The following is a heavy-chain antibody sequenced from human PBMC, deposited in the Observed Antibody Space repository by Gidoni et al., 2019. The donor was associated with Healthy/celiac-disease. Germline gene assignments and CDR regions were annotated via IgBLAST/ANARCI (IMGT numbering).Heavy chain of an antibody. D-gene: IGHD1-7*01. CDR2: IKSKTDGGTT. J-gene: IGHJ4*02. CDR3: TTVIGGGFAGNYVY. V-gene: IGHV3-15*01. Sequence: GSLRLSCAASGFTFSNAWMSWVRQAPGKGLEWVGRIKSKTDGGTTDYAAPVKGRFTISRDDSKNTLYLQMNSLKTEDTAVYYCTTVIGGGFAGNYVYWGQGTLVTVSS. CDR1: GFTFSNAW.